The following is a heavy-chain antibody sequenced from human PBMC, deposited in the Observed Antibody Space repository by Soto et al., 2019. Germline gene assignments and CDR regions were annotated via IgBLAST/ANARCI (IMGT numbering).Heavy chain of an antibody. Sequence: SETLSLTCAVYGGSFSGYYWSWIRQPPGKGLEWIGEINHSGSTNYNPSLKSRVTISVDTSKNQFSLKLSSVTAADTAVYYCARGKGRGLLRVFDYWGQGTLVTVSS. J-gene: IGHJ4*02. CDR1: GGSFSGYY. D-gene: IGHD1-26*01. CDR2: INHSGST. CDR3: ARGKGRGLLRVFDY. V-gene: IGHV4-34*01.